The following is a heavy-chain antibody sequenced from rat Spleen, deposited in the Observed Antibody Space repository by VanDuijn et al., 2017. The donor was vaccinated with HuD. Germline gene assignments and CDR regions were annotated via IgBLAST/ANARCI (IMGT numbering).Heavy chain of an antibody. CDR2: MSRGGST. V-gene: IGHV2S12*01. CDR3: AGDRHSPGVMDA. D-gene: IGHD1-4*01. Sequence: QVQLKESGPGLVQASQTLSLTCTVSGFSLTNFHVNWVRQPPGKGLEWIAAMSRGGSTFYNSHLLSRLTISRDTSKTQVFLKMNSLQTEDTAIYFCAGDRHSPGVMDAWGQGASVTVSS. J-gene: IGHJ4*01. CDR1: GFSLTNFH.